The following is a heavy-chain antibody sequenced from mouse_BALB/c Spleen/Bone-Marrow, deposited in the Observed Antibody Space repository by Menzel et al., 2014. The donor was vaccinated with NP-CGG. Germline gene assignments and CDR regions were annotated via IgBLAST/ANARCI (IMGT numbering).Heavy chain of an antibody. CDR2: INPSNGGT. CDR1: GYTFTSYY. V-gene: IGHV1S81*02. J-gene: IGHJ4*01. CDR3: SRGRRDALDY. Sequence: VQLQQSGAELVKPGASVKLSCKASGYTFTSYYKYWVKPRPGQGLEWFGEINPSNGGTNFNEKFKNKATLTVDKSSSTAYMQLSSLTSEDSAVYYCSRGRRDALDYWGQGTSVTVSS.